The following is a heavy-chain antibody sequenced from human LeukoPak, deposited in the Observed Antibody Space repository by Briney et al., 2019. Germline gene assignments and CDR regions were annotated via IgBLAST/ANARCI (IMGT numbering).Heavy chain of an antibody. Sequence: PGGSLRLSCAASGFTFSSYEMNWVRQAPGKGLEWVSAISGSGGSTYYADSVKGRFTISRDNSKNTLYLQMNSLRAEDTAVYYCAKAGIATEDYWGQGTLVTVSS. J-gene: IGHJ4*02. CDR3: AKAGIATEDY. V-gene: IGHV3-23*01. CDR1: GFTFSSYE. D-gene: IGHD6-25*01. CDR2: ISGSGGST.